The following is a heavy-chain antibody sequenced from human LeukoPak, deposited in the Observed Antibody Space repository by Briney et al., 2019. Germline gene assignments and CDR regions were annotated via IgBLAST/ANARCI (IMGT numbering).Heavy chain of an antibody. CDR2: IASDGSHG. CDR3: AKDNYGSSVY. J-gene: IGHJ4*02. V-gene: IGHV3-30*18. Sequence: GTSLRLSCAASGFTFRNYGMHWVRQAPGKGLEWVAIIASDGSHGYYADSVKGRFTISRDNSKNTLYLQMNSLRAEDTAVYYCAKDNYGSSVYWGQGTLVTVSS. D-gene: IGHD3-10*01. CDR1: GFTFRNYG.